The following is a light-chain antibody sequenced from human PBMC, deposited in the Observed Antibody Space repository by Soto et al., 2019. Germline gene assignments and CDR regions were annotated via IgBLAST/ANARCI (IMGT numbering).Light chain of an antibody. CDR3: SSYTTSSTQV. V-gene: IGLV2-14*01. Sequence: QSVLTQPASVSGSPGQSITISCTGTSSDIGTYNYVSWYQQHPGKVPKHMIYEVSNRPSGVSNRFSGSKSGNTASLAISWLQAEDEADYYCSSYTTSSTQVFGGGTKLTVL. CDR1: SSDIGTYNY. CDR2: EVS. J-gene: IGLJ3*02.